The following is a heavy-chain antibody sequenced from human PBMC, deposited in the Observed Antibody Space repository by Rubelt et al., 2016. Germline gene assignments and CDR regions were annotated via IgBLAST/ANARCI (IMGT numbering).Heavy chain of an antibody. J-gene: IGHJ4*02. D-gene: IGHD3-10*01. CDR3: ARGYGGLQGSFDY. CDR2: IRASGGST. V-gene: IGHV3-23*01. Sequence: VRQAPGKGLEWVSSIRASGGSTYYAESVEGRFTISRDNSKNTLYLRMNSLRVEDTAVYYCARGYGGLQGSFDYWGQGILVTVSS.